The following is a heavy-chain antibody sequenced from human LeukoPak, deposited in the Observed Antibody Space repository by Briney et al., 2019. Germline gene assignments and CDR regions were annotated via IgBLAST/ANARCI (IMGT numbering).Heavy chain of an antibody. D-gene: IGHD2-8*01. J-gene: IGHJ6*02. CDR2: ISAGNI. Sequence: VASVKVSCKASGYTFSDYPMHWLRQAPGQRFEWMGWISAGNIQYSQNFQDRVNITRDTSASTVHMELSSLTSADTAVYYCARVAYVMDVWGQGTTVVVSS. CDR3: ARVAYVMDV. CDR1: GYTFSDYP. V-gene: IGHV1-3*01.